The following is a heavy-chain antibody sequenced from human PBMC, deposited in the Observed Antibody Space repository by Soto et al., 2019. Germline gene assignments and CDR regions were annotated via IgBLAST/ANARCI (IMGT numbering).Heavy chain of an antibody. CDR1: GGSFSGYY. CDR3: ARGSPAAKDYYYYMDV. V-gene: IGHV4-34*01. J-gene: IGHJ6*03. Sequence: SETLSLTCAVYGGSFSGYYWSWIRQPPGKGLEWIGEINHSGSTNYNPSLKSRVTISVDTSKNQFSLKLSSVTAADTAVYYCARGSPAAKDYYYYMDVWGKGTTVTVSS. D-gene: IGHD2-2*01. CDR2: INHSGST.